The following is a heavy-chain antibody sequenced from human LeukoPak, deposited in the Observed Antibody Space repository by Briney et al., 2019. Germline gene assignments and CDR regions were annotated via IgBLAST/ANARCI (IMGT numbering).Heavy chain of an antibody. D-gene: IGHD1-14*01. Sequence: PGGSLRLSCAASGFTFSSYWMHWVRQAPGKGLVWVSRINSDGSSTSYADSVKGRFTISRDNAKNTLYLQMNSLRAEGTAVYYCARVRTRYYGMDVWGQGTTVTVSS. CDR3: ARVRTRYYGMDV. V-gene: IGHV3-74*01. CDR1: GFTFSSYW. CDR2: INSDGSST. J-gene: IGHJ6*02.